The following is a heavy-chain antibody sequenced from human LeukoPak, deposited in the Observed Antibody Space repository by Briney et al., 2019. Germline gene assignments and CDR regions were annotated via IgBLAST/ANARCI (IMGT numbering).Heavy chain of an antibody. J-gene: IGHJ3*02. CDR2: IYYSGST. CDR3: ARVDKGDTAMVGDAFDI. CDR1: GGSISSYY. D-gene: IGHD5-18*01. V-gene: IGHV4-59*01. Sequence: SETLSLTCTVSGGSISSYYWSWIRRPPGKGLEWIGYIYYSGSTNYNPSLKSRVTISVDTSKNQFSLKLSSVTAADTAVYYCARVDKGDTAMVGDAFDIWGQGTMVTVSS.